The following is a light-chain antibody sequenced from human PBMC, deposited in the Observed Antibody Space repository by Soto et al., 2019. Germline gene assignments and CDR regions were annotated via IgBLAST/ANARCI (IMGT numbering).Light chain of an antibody. CDR2: DAS. V-gene: IGKV1-33*01. Sequence: DIQMTQSPSSLSASVGDRATITCQASQDISNYLNWYQQKPGKAPKLLSYDASNLETRDPSRFSVSGTGKDFTCTISSLQPEDIATYYWQQYNNLPPTFGGETKVEIK. J-gene: IGKJ4*01. CDR3: QQYNNLPPT. CDR1: QDISNY.